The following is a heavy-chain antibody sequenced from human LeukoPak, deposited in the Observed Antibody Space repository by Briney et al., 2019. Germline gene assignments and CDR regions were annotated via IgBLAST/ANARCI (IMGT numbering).Heavy chain of an antibody. J-gene: IGHJ4*02. D-gene: IGHD3-16*02. V-gene: IGHV3-30*04. Sequence: GRSLRLSCAASGFTFSSYAMHWVRQAPGKGLEWVAVISYDGSNKYYADSVKGRFTISRDNSKNTLYLQMNSLRAEDTAVYYCARDPPHYVWGSYRYTGMDYWGQGTLVTVSS. CDR1: GFTFSSYA. CDR3: ARDPPHYVWGSYRYTGMDY. CDR2: ISYDGSNK.